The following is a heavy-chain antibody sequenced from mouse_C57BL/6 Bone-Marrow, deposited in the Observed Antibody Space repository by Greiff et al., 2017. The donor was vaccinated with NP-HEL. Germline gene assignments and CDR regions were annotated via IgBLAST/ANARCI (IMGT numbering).Heavy chain of an antibody. CDR3: ARPPYYGSRAWFAY. Sequence: QVQLQQPGAELVKPGASVKLSCKASGYTFTSYWMHWVKQRPGQGLEWIGMIHPNSGSTNYNEKFKSKATLTVDKSSSTAYMQLSSLTSEDSAVYYCARPPYYGSRAWFAYWGQGTLVTVS. D-gene: IGHD1-1*01. CDR1: GYTFTSYW. CDR2: IHPNSGST. J-gene: IGHJ3*01. V-gene: IGHV1-64*01.